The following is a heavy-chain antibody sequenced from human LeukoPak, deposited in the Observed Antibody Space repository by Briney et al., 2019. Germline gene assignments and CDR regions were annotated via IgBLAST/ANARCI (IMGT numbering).Heavy chain of an antibody. J-gene: IGHJ5*02. CDR2: IYYSGST. Sequence: PSETLSLTCAVYGGSFSGYYWSGIRRHPGKGLEWIGYIYYSGSTYYNPSLKSRVTISVDTSKNQFSLKLSSVTAADTAVYYCASYGYSSSLPNWFDPWGQGTLVPVSS. V-gene: IGHV4-31*11. D-gene: IGHD6-6*01. CDR3: ASYGYSSSLPNWFDP. CDR1: GGSFSGYY.